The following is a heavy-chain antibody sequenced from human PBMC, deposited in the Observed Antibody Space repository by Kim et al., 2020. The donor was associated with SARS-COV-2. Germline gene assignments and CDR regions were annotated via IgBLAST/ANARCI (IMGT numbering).Heavy chain of an antibody. D-gene: IGHD6-19*01. CDR2: ISSSSSYI. V-gene: IGHV3-21*01. J-gene: IGHJ4*02. Sequence: GGSLRLSCAASGFTFSSYSMNWVRQAPGKGLEWVSSISSSSSYIYYADSVKGRFTISRDNAKTSLYLQMNSLRAEDTAVYYCASSYSSGWSYFDYWGQGTLVTVSS. CDR3: ASSYSSGWSYFDY. CDR1: GFTFSSYS.